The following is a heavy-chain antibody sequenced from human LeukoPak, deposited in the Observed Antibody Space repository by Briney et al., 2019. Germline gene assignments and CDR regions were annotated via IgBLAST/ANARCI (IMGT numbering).Heavy chain of an antibody. Sequence: ASVKVSCKASGYTFTSYGISWVRQAPGQGLERMGWISAYNGNTNYAQKLQGRVTMTTDTSTSTAYMELRSLRSDDTAVYYCARDPATHYYYYGMDVWGQGTTVTGSS. J-gene: IGHJ6*02. CDR1: GYTFTSYG. CDR2: ISAYNGNT. CDR3: ARDPATHYYYYGMDV. D-gene: IGHD2-15*01. V-gene: IGHV1-18*04.